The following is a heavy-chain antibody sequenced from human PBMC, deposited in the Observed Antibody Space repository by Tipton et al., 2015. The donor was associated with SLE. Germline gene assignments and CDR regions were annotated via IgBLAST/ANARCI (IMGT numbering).Heavy chain of an antibody. CDR2: IYYSGST. Sequence: LRLSCTVSGGSISSSAYFWAWIRQPPGRGLEWIGSIYYSGSTYYNPSLKSRVAISFDTSRQQFSLRLTSVTAADTAVYYCARGSLVGGYYYMDVWGKGTTVTVSS. D-gene: IGHD2-2*01. CDR1: GGSISSSAYF. J-gene: IGHJ6*03. V-gene: IGHV4-39*07. CDR3: ARGSLVGGYYYMDV.